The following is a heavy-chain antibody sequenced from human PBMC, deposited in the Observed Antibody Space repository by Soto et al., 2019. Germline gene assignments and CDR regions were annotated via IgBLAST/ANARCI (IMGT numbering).Heavy chain of an antibody. Sequence: SETLSLTCTVSGGSISSYYWSWIRHPPGKGLEWIGYIYYSGSTNYNPSLKRRVTISVDTSKNRFSLKVSSVTAADTAVYYCASSLTIFGVANYYCYGMDVWGQGTTVTVSS. V-gene: IGHV4-59*12. D-gene: IGHD3-3*01. CDR1: GGSISSYY. J-gene: IGHJ6*02. CDR2: IYYSGST. CDR3: ASSLTIFGVANYYCYGMDV.